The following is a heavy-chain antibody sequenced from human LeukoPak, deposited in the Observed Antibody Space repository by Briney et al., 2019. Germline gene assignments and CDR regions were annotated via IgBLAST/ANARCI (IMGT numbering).Heavy chain of an antibody. D-gene: IGHD3-10*01. J-gene: IGHJ3*02. V-gene: IGHV4-39*07. CDR3: ARAMVGGKDAFDI. CDR1: GGSISSSSYY. Sequence: SETLSLTCTVSGGSISSSSYYWGWIRQPPGKGLEWIGSIYYSGSTNYNPSLKSRVTISVDTSKNQFSLKLSSVTAADTAVYYCARAMVGGKDAFDIWGQGTMVTVSS. CDR2: IYYSGST.